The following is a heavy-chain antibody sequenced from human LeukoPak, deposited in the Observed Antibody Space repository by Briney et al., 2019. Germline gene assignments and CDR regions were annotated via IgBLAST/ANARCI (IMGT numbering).Heavy chain of an antibody. J-gene: IGHJ3*02. D-gene: IGHD1-1*01. CDR1: RFTFSSYT. CDR2: ISTSSNYI. Sequence: GGSLRLSCAASRFTFSSYTMNWVRQAPGKGLEWVSSISTSSNYIYYGDSVKGRFTISRDNAKNSLYLQMNSLRAEDTAIYYCARDSAVTVIRERAGISDAFDIWGQGTMVTVSS. V-gene: IGHV3-21*01. CDR3: ARDSAVTVIRERAGISDAFDI.